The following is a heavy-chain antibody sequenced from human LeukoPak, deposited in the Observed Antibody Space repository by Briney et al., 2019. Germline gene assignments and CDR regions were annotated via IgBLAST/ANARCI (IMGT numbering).Heavy chain of an antibody. CDR1: GFTFSSYW. D-gene: IGHD3-10*01. Sequence: GRSLRLSCAASGFTFSSYWMDWVRQVPGKGLVWVSRINSDESSTNYADSVKGRFTISRDNPKNTLYLQMNSLRAEDTAVYYCARDKSGTFDYWGQGTLVTVSS. CDR3: ARDKSGTFDY. CDR2: INSDESST. J-gene: IGHJ4*02. V-gene: IGHV3-74*01.